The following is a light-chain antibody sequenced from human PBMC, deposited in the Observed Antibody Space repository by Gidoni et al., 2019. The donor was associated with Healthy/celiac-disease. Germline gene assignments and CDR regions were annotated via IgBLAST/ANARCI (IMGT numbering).Light chain of an antibody. CDR3: QQYDNLPR. CDR1: QDISNY. CDR2: DAS. Sequence: DIQMTQSPSFLSASVGDRVTITCQASQDISNYLNWYQQKPGKAPKLLIYDASNLETGVPSRFSGSGSGTDFTFTISSLQPEDIATYYCQQYDNLPRFGPGTKVDIK. V-gene: IGKV1-33*01. J-gene: IGKJ3*01.